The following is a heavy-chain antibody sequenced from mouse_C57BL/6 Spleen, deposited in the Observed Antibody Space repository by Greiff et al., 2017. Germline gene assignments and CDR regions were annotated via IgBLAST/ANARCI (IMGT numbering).Heavy chain of an antibody. V-gene: IGHV1-15*01. CDR2: IDPETGGT. D-gene: IGHD6-1*02. CDR3: TFRQLDYYFDY. Sequence: QVQLQQSGAELVRPGASVTLSCKASGYTFTDYEMHWVKQTPVHGLEWIGAIDPETGGTAYNQKFKGKAILTADKSSSTAYMELRSLTSEDSAVYYCTFRQLDYYFDYWGQGTTLTVSS. CDR1: GYTFTDYE. J-gene: IGHJ2*01.